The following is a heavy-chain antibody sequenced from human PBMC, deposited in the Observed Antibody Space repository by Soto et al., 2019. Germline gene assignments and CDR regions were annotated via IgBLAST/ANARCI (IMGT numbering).Heavy chain of an antibody. V-gene: IGHV1-69*02. J-gene: IGHJ3*02. D-gene: IGHD6-13*01. CDR2: IIPMLDIT. Sequence: ASVKVSCKASGGTFSTYTILWVRQAPGQGLEWMGRIIPMLDITNTAQSFQGRVMITADKSTSTAYLELSALRSDDTAIYFCTLGSCSADTFDIWGRGTMVTVSS. CDR1: GGTFSTYT. CDR3: TLGSCSADTFDI.